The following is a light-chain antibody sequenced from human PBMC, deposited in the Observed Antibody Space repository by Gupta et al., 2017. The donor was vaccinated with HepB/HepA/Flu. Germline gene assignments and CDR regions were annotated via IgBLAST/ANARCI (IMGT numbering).Light chain of an antibody. Sequence: GQTVRITCHGDSLRYYYASWYQQKPGQAPILVIYGKNNRPSGIPDRFSGSSSGNTASLTITGAQAEDEADYYCNSRDSSGNHVVFGGGTKLTVL. V-gene: IGLV3-19*01. J-gene: IGLJ2*01. CDR3: NSRDSSGNHVV. CDR1: SLRYYY. CDR2: GKN.